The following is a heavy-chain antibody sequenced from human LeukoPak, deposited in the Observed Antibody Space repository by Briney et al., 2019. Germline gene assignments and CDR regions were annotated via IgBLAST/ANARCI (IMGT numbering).Heavy chain of an antibody. CDR2: IWYDGSNK. Sequence: PGGSLRLSCAASGFTFSSYGMHWVRQAPGKGLEWEAVIWYDGSNKYYADSVKGRLTISRDNSKNTLYLQMNSLRAEDTAVYYCAKDMAAAGSPFDYWGQGTLVTVSS. J-gene: IGHJ4*02. CDR1: GFTFSSYG. CDR3: AKDMAAAGSPFDY. D-gene: IGHD6-13*01. V-gene: IGHV3-33*06.